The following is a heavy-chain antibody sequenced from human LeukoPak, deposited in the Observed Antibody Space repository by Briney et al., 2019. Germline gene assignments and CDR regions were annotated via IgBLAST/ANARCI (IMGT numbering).Heavy chain of an antibody. CDR2: ISSSSSYI. V-gene: IGHV3-21*01. CDR1: GFTFSSYS. CDR3: AREDYGDFPFDC. J-gene: IGHJ4*02. Sequence: GGSLRLSCAASGFTFSSYSMNWVRQAPGKGLEWVSSISSSSSYIYYADSVKGRFTISRDNAKNSLYLQMNSLRAEDTAVYYCAREDYGDFPFDCWGQGTLVTVSS. D-gene: IGHD4-17*01.